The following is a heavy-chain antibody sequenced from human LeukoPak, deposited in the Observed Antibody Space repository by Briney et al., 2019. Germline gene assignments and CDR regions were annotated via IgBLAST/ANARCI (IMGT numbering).Heavy chain of an antibody. CDR2: INPNSGGT. CDR1: GYTFTGYY. Sequence: GASVKVSCKASGYTFTGYYMHWVRRATGQGLEWMGWINPNSGGTNYAQKFQGRVTMTRDTSISTAYMELSRLRSDDTAVYYCARVSPSFGEFQYNYFDYWGQGTLVTVSS. J-gene: IGHJ4*02. V-gene: IGHV1-2*02. CDR3: ARVSPSFGEFQYNYFDY. D-gene: IGHD3-10*01.